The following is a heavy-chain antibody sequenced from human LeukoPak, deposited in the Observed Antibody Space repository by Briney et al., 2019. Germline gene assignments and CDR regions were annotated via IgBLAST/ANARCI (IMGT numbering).Heavy chain of an antibody. V-gene: IGHV1-2*04. CDR1: GGTFSSYA. CDR2: INPNSGGT. Sequence: ASVKVSCKASGGTFSSYAISWVRQAPGQGLEWMGWINPNSGGTNYAQKFQGWVTMTRDTSISTAYMELSRLRSDDTAVYYCARRGYSGYDLDYWGQGTLVTVSS. D-gene: IGHD5-12*01. J-gene: IGHJ4*02. CDR3: ARRGYSGYDLDY.